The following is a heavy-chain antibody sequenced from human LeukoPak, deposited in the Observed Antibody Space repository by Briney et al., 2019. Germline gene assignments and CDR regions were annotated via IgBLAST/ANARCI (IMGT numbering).Heavy chain of an antibody. CDR2: ISSSSYI. CDR3: ARDLRSGSYFVDP. V-gene: IGHV3-21*01. J-gene: IGHJ5*02. CDR1: GFTFSSYA. Sequence: GGSLRLSCAASGFTFSSYAMSWVRQAPGKGLEWVSSISSSSYIYYADSVKGRFTISRDNAKNSLYLQMNSLRAEDTAVYYCARDLRSGSYFVDPWGQGTLVTVSS. D-gene: IGHD1-26*01.